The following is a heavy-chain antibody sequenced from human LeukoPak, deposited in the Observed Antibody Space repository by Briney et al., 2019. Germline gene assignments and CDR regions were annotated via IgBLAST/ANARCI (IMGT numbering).Heavy chain of an antibody. D-gene: IGHD5-18*01. J-gene: IGHJ4*02. V-gene: IGHV3-15*07. CDR2: IKSKTDGGTT. CDR3: THRGYSYGPYYFDY. Sequence: PGGSLRLSCAASGFTFSNAWMNWVRQAPGKGLEWVGRIKSKTDGGTTDYAAPVKGRFTISRDDSKNTLYLQMNSLKTEDTAVYYCTHRGYSYGPYYFDYWGQGTLVTVSS. CDR1: GFTFSNAW.